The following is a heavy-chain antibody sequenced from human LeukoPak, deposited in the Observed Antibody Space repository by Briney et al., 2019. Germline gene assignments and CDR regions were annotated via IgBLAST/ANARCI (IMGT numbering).Heavy chain of an antibody. V-gene: IGHV1-18*01. Sequence: ASVKVSCKASGYTFTSYGISWVRQAPGQGLEWMGWISAYNGNTNYAQKLQGRVTMTTDTSTSTAYMELRSLRPDDTAVYYCARVVITMVRGAWFDPWGQGTLVTVSS. J-gene: IGHJ5*02. CDR3: ARVVITMVRGAWFDP. D-gene: IGHD3-10*01. CDR1: GYTFTSYG. CDR2: ISAYNGNT.